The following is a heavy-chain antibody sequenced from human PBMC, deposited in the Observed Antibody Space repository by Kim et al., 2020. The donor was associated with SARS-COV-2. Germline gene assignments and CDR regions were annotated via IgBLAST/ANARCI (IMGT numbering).Heavy chain of an antibody. CDR2: IYPGDSDT. CDR1: GYSFTSYW. D-gene: IGHD2-21*02. CDR3: ARSEGYCGGDCYNLFDY. V-gene: IGHV5-51*01. Sequence: GESLKISCKGSGYSFTSYWIGWVRQMPGKGLEWMGIIYPGDSDTRYSPSFQGQVTISADKSISTAYLQWSSLKASDTAMYYCARSEGYCGGDCYNLFDYWGQGTLVTVSS. J-gene: IGHJ4*02.